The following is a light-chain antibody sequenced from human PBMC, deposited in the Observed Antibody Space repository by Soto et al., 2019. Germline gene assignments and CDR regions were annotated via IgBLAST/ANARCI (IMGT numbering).Light chain of an antibody. CDR3: QVWASHVV. CDR1: NIGSKS. CDR2: YDS. V-gene: IGLV3-21*01. Sequence: SYELTQPPSVSVAPGKTARITCGGNNIGSKSVHWYQQKPGQAPVLVIYYDSDRPSGIPERFSGSNSGNTATLTISRVEAGDEADYYCQVWASHVVFGGGTKLTVL. J-gene: IGLJ2*01.